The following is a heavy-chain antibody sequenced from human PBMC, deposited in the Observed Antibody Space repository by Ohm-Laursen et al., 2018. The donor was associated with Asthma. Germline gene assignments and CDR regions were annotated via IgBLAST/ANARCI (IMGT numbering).Heavy chain of an antibody. J-gene: IGHJ6*02. CDR2: ISYDGSNK. Sequence: SLRLSCSAPGFTFRSYAMHWVRQAPGKGLEWVAVISYDGSNKYYADSVKGRFTISRDNSKNTLYLQMNSLRAEDTAVYYCARDRARYNWKLGGGMDVWGQGTTVTVSS. CDR1: GFTFRSYA. CDR3: ARDRARYNWKLGGGMDV. V-gene: IGHV3-30-3*01. D-gene: IGHD1-20*01.